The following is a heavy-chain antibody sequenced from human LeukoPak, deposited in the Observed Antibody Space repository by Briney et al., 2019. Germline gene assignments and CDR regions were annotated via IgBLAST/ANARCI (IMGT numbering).Heavy chain of an antibody. J-gene: IGHJ4*02. V-gene: IGHV3-23*01. CDR2: ISGSGGST. CDR3: AKSGDYYDSSGYYYENYYFDY. D-gene: IGHD3-22*01. Sequence: PGGSLRLSCEASGFTFNTYSMNWARQAPGKGLEWVSAISGSGGSTYYADSVKGRFTISRDNSKNTLYLQMNSLRAEDTAVYYCAKSGDYYDSSGYYYENYYFDYWGQGTLVTVSS. CDR1: GFTFNTYS.